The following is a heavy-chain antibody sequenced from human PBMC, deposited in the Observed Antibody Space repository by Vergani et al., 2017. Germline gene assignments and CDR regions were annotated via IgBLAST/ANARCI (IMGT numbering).Heavy chain of an antibody. CDR2: SYYSGST. D-gene: IGHD6-19*01. J-gene: IGHJ4*02. CDR1: GGSIRSSSYY. CDR3: ARRGIAVAEFDY. Sequence: QLPLQESGPGLVTPSETLSLTCTVSGGSIRSSSYYWGWIRQPPGKGLEWIGSSYYSGSTYYNPSLKSRVTISVDTSKNQFSLKLSSVTAADTAVYYCARRGIAVAEFDYWGQGTLVTVSS. V-gene: IGHV4-39*01.